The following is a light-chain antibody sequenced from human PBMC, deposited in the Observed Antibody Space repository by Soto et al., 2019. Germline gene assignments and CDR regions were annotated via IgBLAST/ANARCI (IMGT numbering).Light chain of an antibody. CDR2: ENY. V-gene: IGLV1-51*02. J-gene: IGLJ2*01. CDR3: GAWDNSLTGGV. Sequence: QSVLTQPPSASAAPGQKVTISCSGSASNIGNNYVSWYQQLPGTAPKLLIYENYERPSGIPDRFSGSKSGTSATLGITGLQTGDEADYYCGAWDNSLTGGVFGGGTKLTVL. CDR1: ASNIGNNY.